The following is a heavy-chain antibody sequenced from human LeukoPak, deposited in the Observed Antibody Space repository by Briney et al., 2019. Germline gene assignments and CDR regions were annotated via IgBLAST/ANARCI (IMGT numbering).Heavy chain of an antibody. CDR3: ASPAALQIPVPAALRNYYYYYGMDV. CDR1: GYTFMQYG. V-gene: IGHV1-69*13. J-gene: IGHJ6*02. CDR2: IIPIFGTA. D-gene: IGHD2-2*01. Sequence: GASVKVSCQASGYTFMQYGITWVRQAPGQGLEWMGGIIPIFGTANYAQKFQGRVTITADESTSTAYMELSSLRSEDTAVYYCASPAALQIPVPAALRNYYYYYGMDVWGQGTTVTVSS.